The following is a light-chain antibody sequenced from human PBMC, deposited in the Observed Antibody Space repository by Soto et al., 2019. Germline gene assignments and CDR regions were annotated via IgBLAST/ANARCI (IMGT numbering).Light chain of an antibody. CDR1: QSLSRSC. CDR3: QQYGSSPLT. J-gene: IGKJ4*01. CDR2: GAS. Sequence: EIVLTQSPGTLSLSPGERATLSCRASQSLSRSCFTWYQKKPGQPHRLLIYGASNSATVIPERFSGSGSRASCTLTTSRLEPEDFAVYYCQQYGSSPLTFGGGTKVEIK. V-gene: IGKV3-20*01.